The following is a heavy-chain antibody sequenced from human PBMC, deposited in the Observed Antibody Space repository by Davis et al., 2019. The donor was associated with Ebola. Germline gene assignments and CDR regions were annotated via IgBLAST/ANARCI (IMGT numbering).Heavy chain of an antibody. CDR3: ARERAVAHFDY. V-gene: IGHV3-53*01. CDR1: GFTVSSNY. D-gene: IGHD4-23*01. J-gene: IGHJ4*02. CDR2: IYNGGST. Sequence: PGGSLRLSCAASGFTVSSNYMSWVRQAPGKGLEWVSVIYNGGSTYYADSVKGRFTISRDNSKNTLYLQMDSLRAEDTAVYYCARERAVAHFDYWGQGTLVTVSS.